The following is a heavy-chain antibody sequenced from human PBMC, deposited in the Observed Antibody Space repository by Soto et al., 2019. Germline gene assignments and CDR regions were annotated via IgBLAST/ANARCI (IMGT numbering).Heavy chain of an antibody. CDR2: INAGNGNT. D-gene: IGHD2-21*02. V-gene: IGHV1-3*01. Sequence: ASVNVSCKASGYSLPSYAMHWVRQAPGQRLEWMGWINAGNGNTKYSQKFQGRVTITRDTSASTAYMELSSLRSEDTAVYYCARSIVVVTALDYWGQGTLVTVSS. CDR3: ARSIVVVTALDY. J-gene: IGHJ4*02. CDR1: GYSLPSYA.